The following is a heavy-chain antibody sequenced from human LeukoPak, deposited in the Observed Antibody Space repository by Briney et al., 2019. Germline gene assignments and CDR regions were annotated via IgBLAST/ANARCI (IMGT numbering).Heavy chain of an antibody. D-gene: IGHD2-2*02. Sequence: SETLSLTCTVSGGSISSSSYYWGWIRQPPGKGLEWIGSIYYSGSTYYNPSLKSRVTISVDTSKNQFSLKLSSVTAADTAVYYCASVYCSSTSCYRIGDEYNWFDPWGQGTLVTVSS. V-gene: IGHV4-39*07. J-gene: IGHJ5*02. CDR1: GGSISSSSYY. CDR3: ASVYCSSTSCYRIGDEYNWFDP. CDR2: IYYSGST.